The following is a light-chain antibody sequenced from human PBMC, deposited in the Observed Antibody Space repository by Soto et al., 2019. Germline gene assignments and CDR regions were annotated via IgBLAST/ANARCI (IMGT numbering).Light chain of an antibody. J-gene: IGLJ1*01. CDR2: DVS. CDR1: SGDVGAYDF. Sequence: QSVLTQPASVSGSPGQSITISCTGTSGDVGAYDFVSWYQHHPGKAPRLVIYDVSRRPAGAPDRFSGSKSGSTASLTISSLQAEDEADYYCVSFTVHYSYVFGTGTKVTVL. V-gene: IGLV2-14*01. CDR3: VSFTVHYSYV.